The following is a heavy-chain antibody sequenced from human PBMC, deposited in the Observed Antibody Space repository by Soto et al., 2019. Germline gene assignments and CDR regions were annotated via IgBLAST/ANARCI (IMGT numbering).Heavy chain of an antibody. CDR1: GFTFSRYW. CDR2: IKEDGSEK. J-gene: IGHJ4*02. Sequence: PGGSLRLSCAASGFTFSRYWMSWVRQAPGKGLEWVANIKEDGSEKNDVDSVKGRSTISRDNAKNSLYLQMNSLRVEDTAVYYCAKGGHIDYCGQGTLVTVSS. V-gene: IGHV3-7*03. D-gene: IGHD3-16*01. CDR3: AKGGHIDY.